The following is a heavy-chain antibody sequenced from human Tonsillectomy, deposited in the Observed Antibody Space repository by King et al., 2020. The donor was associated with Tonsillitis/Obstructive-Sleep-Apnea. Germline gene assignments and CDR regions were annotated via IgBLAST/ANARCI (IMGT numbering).Heavy chain of an antibody. Sequence: VQLQQWGAGLLKPSETLSLTCAVYGGSFSGYYWSWIRQPPGKGLEWIGEINHSGSTNYNPSLKSRVTISVDTSKNQFSLKLSSVTAADTAVYYCARTPSWNHTIGYYYYYMDVWGKGTTVTVSS. J-gene: IGHJ6*03. CDR2: INHSGST. CDR1: GGSFSGYY. V-gene: IGHV4-34*01. D-gene: IGHD1-14*01. CDR3: ARTPSWNHTIGYYYYYMDV.